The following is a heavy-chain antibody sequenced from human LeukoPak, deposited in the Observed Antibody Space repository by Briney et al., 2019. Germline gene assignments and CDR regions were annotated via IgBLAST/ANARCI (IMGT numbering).Heavy chain of an antibody. CDR2: INHSGST. V-gene: IGHV4-34*01. CDR3: ARSGTLAVAVDY. D-gene: IGHD6-19*01. CDR1: GGSFSGYY. J-gene: IGHJ4*02. Sequence: SETLSLTCAVYGGSFSGYYWSWIRQPPGKGLEWIGEINHSGSTNYNPSLKSRVIISVDTSKNQFSLKLSSVTAADTAVYYCARSGTLAVAVDYWGQGTLVTASS.